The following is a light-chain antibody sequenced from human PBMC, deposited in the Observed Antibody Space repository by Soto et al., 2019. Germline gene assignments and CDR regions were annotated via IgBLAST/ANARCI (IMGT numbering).Light chain of an antibody. V-gene: IGKV3-15*01. Sequence: EIVMTQSPATLSVSPGERANLSCRASQSVRSNLACYQQKPGQAPRLLIYGASNRATGIPARLSGSGSGTEFTLTISSLQSEDFAVYYCQQHNDWPPVTFGGGTKVEIK. J-gene: IGKJ4*01. CDR3: QQHNDWPPVT. CDR1: QSVRSN. CDR2: GAS.